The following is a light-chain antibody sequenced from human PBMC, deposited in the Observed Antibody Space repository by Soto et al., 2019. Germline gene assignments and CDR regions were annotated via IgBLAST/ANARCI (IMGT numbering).Light chain of an antibody. Sequence: EIVLTQSPGTLSLSPGERATLSCRASQSISNNYLAWYQQRPGQAHRLLIYGVSSRATGLADRFSGSGSGTALTLTISRLEPEDFAMYYCPQATACGQGTRVEI. CDR2: GVS. V-gene: IGKV3-20*01. CDR1: QSISNNY. CDR3: PQATA. J-gene: IGKJ1*01.